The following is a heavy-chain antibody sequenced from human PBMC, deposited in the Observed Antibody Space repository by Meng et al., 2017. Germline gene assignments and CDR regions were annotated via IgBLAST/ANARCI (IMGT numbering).Heavy chain of an antibody. Sequence: EVQLLESGGGLVQPGGSLRLSCAASGFTFSSYAMNWVRQAPGKGLEWVSVIYTGGSTHYADSVKGRFTISRDNSKNTVYFQMNSLRAEDTAVYYCARGSGGFDPWGQGTLVTVSS. D-gene: IGHD3-16*01. CDR1: GFTFSSYA. J-gene: IGHJ5*02. CDR3: ARGSGGFDP. V-gene: IGHV3-23*03. CDR2: IYTGGST.